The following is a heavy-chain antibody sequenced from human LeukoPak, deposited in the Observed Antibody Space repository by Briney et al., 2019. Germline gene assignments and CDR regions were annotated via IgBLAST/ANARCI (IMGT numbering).Heavy chain of an antibody. J-gene: IGHJ4*02. Sequence: GGSLRLSCAASGFTFSSYAMPWVRQAPGKGLEWVAIISYDGTNKYYADSVKGRFTISRDNSKNTVYLQMYSLTAEDTAVYYCARDESPVGGTDYWGQGTLVTVSS. CDR1: GFTFSSYA. CDR3: ARDESPVGGTDY. D-gene: IGHD1-26*01. CDR2: ISYDGTNK. V-gene: IGHV3-30-3*01.